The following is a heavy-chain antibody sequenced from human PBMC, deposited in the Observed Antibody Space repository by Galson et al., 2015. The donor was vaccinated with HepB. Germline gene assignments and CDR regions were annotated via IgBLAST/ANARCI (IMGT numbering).Heavy chain of an antibody. CDR1: GVSIGTYY. J-gene: IGHJ4*01. CDR3: ASHPAYGDY. V-gene: IGHV4-59*08. CDR2: IYSDGTT. D-gene: IGHD4-17*01. Sequence: ETLSLTCTVSGVSIGTYYWSWFRQSPGKRLEWIGYIYSDGTTTYSPSLKSRVTISIDTSKRQLSLTMRSVTAADTAVYSCASHPAYGDYWGQGALVTVSS.